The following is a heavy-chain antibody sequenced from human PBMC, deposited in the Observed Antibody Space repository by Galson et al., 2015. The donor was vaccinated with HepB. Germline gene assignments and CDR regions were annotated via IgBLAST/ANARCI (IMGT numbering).Heavy chain of an antibody. D-gene: IGHD3-22*01. J-gene: IGHJ6*02. Sequence: SLRLSCAASGFTFSSYAMSWVRQAPGKGLEWVSAISGSGGSTYYADSVKGRFTISRDNSKNTLYLQMNSLRAEDTAVYYCAKDHWPWLFGSYFEYYYYGMDVWGQGTTVTVSS. CDR2: ISGSGGST. CDR1: GFTFSSYA. V-gene: IGHV3-23*01. CDR3: AKDHWPWLFGSYFEYYYYGMDV.